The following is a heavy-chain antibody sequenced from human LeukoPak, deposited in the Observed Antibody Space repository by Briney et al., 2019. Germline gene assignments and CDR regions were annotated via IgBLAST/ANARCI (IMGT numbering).Heavy chain of an antibody. D-gene: IGHD5-24*01. Sequence: ASQTLSLTGTVSGGSISSGGYYWSWIRQHPGKGLEWIGYIYYSGSTYYNPSLKSRVTISVDTSKNQFSLKLSSVTAADTAVYYCARGTKDGYTMTMFDYWGQGTLVTVSS. J-gene: IGHJ4*02. CDR3: ARGTKDGYTMTMFDY. CDR2: IYYSGST. CDR1: GGSISSGGYY. V-gene: IGHV4-31*03.